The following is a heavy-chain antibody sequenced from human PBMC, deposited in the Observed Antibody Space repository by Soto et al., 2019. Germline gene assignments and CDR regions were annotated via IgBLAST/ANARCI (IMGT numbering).Heavy chain of an antibody. V-gene: IGHV4-34*01. CDR1: GGSFSGYY. J-gene: IGHJ4*02. D-gene: IGHD3-10*01. CDR3: ARGRYYYGSGSYSLPLFDY. CDR2: INHSGST. Sequence: SETLSLTCAVYGGSFSGYYWSWIRQPPGKGLEWIGEINHSGSTNYNPSLKSRVTISVDTSKNQFSLKLSSVTAADTAVYYCARGRYYYGSGSYSLPLFDYWGQGTLVTVSS.